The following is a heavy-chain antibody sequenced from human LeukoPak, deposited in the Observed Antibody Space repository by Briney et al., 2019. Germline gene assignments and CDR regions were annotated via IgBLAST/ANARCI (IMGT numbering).Heavy chain of an antibody. V-gene: IGHV1-69*04. CDR2: IIPILGIA. D-gene: IGHD3-10*01. CDR1: GGTFSSYT. J-gene: IGHJ5*02. Sequence: SVKVSCKASGGTFSSYTISWVRQAPGQGLEWMGRIIPILGIANYAQKFQGRVAITADKSTSTAYMELSSLRSEDTAVYYCAREDYYGSGFDPWGQGTLVTVSS. CDR3: AREDYYGSGFDP.